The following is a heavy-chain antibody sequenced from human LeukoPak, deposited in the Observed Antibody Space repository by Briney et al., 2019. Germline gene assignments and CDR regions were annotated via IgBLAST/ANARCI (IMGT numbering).Heavy chain of an antibody. CDR3: ASRFSDRPNWFDP. J-gene: IGHJ5*02. Sequence: SETLSLTCTVSGDSISSGSYYWTWIRQPPGKGLEWIGSVSYSGTTHDNPSLKSRVTISVDTSKNQFSLKLTSVTAADTAMYYCASRFSDRPNWFDPWGQGTLLIVSS. V-gene: IGHV4-39*01. D-gene: IGHD3-16*01. CDR1: GDSISSGSYY. CDR2: VSYSGTT.